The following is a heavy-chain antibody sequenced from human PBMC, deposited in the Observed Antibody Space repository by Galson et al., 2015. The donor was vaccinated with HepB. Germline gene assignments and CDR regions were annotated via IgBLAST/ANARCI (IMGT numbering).Heavy chain of an antibody. CDR2: FSSSSYI. V-gene: IGHV3-21*01. J-gene: IGHJ6*03. CDR1: GFTFSSYS. Sequence: SLRLSCAASGFTFSSYSMNWVRQAPGEGLEWVSSFSSSSYIYYADSVKGRFTISRDNAKNSLYLQMNSLRAEDTAVYYCARDVSKTYYYFYYMDVWGKGTTVTVSS. D-gene: IGHD3-16*01. CDR3: ARDVSKTYYYFYYMDV.